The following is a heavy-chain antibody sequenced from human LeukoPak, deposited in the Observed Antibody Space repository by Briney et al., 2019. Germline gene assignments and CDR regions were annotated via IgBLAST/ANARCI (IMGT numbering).Heavy chain of an antibody. D-gene: IGHD3-10*01. Sequence: PGGSLRLSCEASGFTFSSNSMNWVRQAPGKGLEWVSYISSSSSTIYADSVKGRFTTSRDNAKNSLYLQINSLRDEDTAVYYCARFLMNRGGFLWGQGTLVTVSS. J-gene: IGHJ4*02. CDR1: GFTFSSNS. CDR2: ISSSSSTI. V-gene: IGHV3-48*02. CDR3: ARFLMNRGGFL.